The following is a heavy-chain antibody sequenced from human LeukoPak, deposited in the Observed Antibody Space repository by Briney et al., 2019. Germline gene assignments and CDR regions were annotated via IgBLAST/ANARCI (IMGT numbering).Heavy chain of an antibody. V-gene: IGHV1-2*02. D-gene: IGHD3-22*01. CDR3: ATQREYYYDSSGPYYFDY. Sequence: ASVKVSCKASGYTFTGYYMHWVRQAPGQGLEWMGWITPNSGGTNHAPKFQGRVTMTRDTSISTAYMELSRLRSDDTAVYYCATQREYYYDSSGPYYFDYWGQGTLVTVSS. CDR2: ITPNSGGT. J-gene: IGHJ4*02. CDR1: GYTFTGYY.